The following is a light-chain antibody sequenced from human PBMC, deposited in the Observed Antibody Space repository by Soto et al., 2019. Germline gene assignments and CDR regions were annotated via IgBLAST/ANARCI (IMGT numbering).Light chain of an antibody. Sequence: QSVLTQPPSVSGAPGQRVTISCTGSSSNIGADYDVHWYQHLPGTAPKLLIYGNTNRPSGVPDRFSGSKSGTSASLAITGLQAEDEADYYCQSYHSSLSVVIGGGTKVTVL. J-gene: IGLJ2*01. CDR1: SSNIGADYD. CDR3: QSYHSSLSVV. CDR2: GNT. V-gene: IGLV1-40*01.